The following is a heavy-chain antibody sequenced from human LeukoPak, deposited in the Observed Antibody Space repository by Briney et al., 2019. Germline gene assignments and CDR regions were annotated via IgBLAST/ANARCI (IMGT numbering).Heavy chain of an antibody. CDR1: GYTFTGYY. V-gene: IGHV1-2*02. Sequence: ASVKVSCKASGYTFTGYYMHWVRQAPGQGLERMGWINPNSGGTNYAQKFQGRVTMTRDTSISTAYMELSRLRSDDTAVYYCAREPYRQRGDIDPWGQGTLVTVSS. CDR2: INPNSGGT. CDR3: AREPYRQRGDIDP. J-gene: IGHJ5*02. D-gene: IGHD2-21*01.